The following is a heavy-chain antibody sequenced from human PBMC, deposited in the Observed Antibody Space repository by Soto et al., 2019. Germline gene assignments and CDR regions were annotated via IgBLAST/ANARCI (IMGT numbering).Heavy chain of an antibody. V-gene: IGHV4-59*01. J-gene: IGHJ6*02. Sequence: SETLSLTCTVSGGSISSYYWSWIRQPPGKGLEWIGYIYYSGSTNYIPSLKSRVTISVDTSKNQFSLRLSSVTAADTAVYYCARDRGGYDSASSYYYNYGMDIWDQGTTVTVSS. CDR3: ARDRGGYDSASSYYYNYGMDI. CDR1: GGSISSYY. CDR2: IYYSGST. D-gene: IGHD5-12*01.